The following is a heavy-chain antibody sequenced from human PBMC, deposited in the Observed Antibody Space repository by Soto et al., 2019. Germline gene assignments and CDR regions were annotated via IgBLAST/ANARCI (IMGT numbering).Heavy chain of an antibody. CDR2: IYHSGST. J-gene: IGHJ3*02. V-gene: IGHV4-38-2*02. Sequence: PSETLSLTCAVSGYSISSGYYWGCIRQPPGKGLEWIGSIYHSGSTYYNPSLKSRVTISVDTSKNQFSLKLSSVTAADTAVYYCAREITMIVGGDAFGIWGQGTMVTV. D-gene: IGHD3-22*01. CDR1: GYSISSGYY. CDR3: AREITMIVGGDAFGI.